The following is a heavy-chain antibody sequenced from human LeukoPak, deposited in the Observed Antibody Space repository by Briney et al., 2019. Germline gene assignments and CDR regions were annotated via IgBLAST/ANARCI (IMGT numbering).Heavy chain of an antibody. D-gene: IGHD5-24*01. CDR3: ARGQMAGY. V-gene: IGHV3-7*05. CDR2: IKPDGSEK. CDR1: GFPFSSYW. J-gene: IGHJ4*02. Sequence: GGSLRLSCAASGFPFSSYWMSWVRQAPGKGLEWVANIKPDGSEKSYVDSVKGRFTISRDNAKNSLYLQMNSLRAEDTAVYYCARGQMAGYWGQGTLVSASS.